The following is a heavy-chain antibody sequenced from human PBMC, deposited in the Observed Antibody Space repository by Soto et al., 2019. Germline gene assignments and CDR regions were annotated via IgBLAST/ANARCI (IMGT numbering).Heavy chain of an antibody. D-gene: IGHD3-22*01. CDR1: GFTFSSYG. CDR3: ALFPASSGSNYFDY. J-gene: IGHJ4*02. V-gene: IGHV3-30*03. CDR2: ISYDGTNK. Sequence: SGGSLRLSCAASGFTFSSYGMHWVRQAPGKGLEWVAVISYDGTNKYYADSVKGRFTISRDNSKNTLYLQMNSLRAEDTVVYYCALFPASSGSNYFDYWGQGTLVTVSS.